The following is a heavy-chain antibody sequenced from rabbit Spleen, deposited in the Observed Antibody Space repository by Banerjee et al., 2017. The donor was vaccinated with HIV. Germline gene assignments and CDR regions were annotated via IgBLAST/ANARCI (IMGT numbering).Heavy chain of an antibody. CDR2: IYAGSTGTI. CDR3: TRNFDL. CDR1: GFSLSSTHW. V-gene: IGHV1S40*01. J-gene: IGHJ4*01. Sequence: QSLEESGGDLVKPGASLTLTCTASGFSLSSTHWIYWDRQAPGKGLEWIGTIYAGSTGTIDYASWAKGRLTISKTSSTTVTLQMTSLTAADTATYFCTRNFDLWGPGTLVT.